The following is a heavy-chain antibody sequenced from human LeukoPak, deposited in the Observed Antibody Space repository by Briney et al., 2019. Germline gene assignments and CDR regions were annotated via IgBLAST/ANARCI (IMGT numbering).Heavy chain of an antibody. Sequence: GGSLRLSCAASGFTVSSNYMTWVRQAPGKGLEWVSVFYSGGNTYYADSVKGRFTISRDTSKNTVDLQMNSLRSEDAAVYYCAKDGRRYDSSGYYYPHWGQGTLVTVSS. V-gene: IGHV3-53*01. D-gene: IGHD3-22*01. CDR3: AKDGRRYDSSGYYYPH. J-gene: IGHJ4*02. CDR2: FYSGGNT. CDR1: GFTVSSNY.